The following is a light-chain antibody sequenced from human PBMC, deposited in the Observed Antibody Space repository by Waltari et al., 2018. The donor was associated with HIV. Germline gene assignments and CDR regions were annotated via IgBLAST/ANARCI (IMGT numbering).Light chain of an antibody. V-gene: IGLV1-44*01. CDR2: SNN. CDR3: AAWDDSLRGV. Sequence: QSVLTQPPSASGTPGQRVTISYSGSSSNIGSNTVNWYQQLPGTAPKLLIYSNNLRPSGVPDRFSGSRSGTSASLAISGLQSEDEAYYYCAAWDDSLRGVFGGGTKLTVL. CDR1: SSNIGSNT. J-gene: IGLJ2*01.